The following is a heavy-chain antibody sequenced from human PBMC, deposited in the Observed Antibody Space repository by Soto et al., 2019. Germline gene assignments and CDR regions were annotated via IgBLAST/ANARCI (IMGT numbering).Heavy chain of an antibody. J-gene: IGHJ4*02. V-gene: IGHV3-53*01. CDR1: GFTVSNYY. CDR2: IYAGGST. D-gene: IGHD6-19*01. CDR3: ARVPGYTSGFDS. Sequence: GGSLRLSCAASGFTVSNYYMAWVRQASAKGLEWVSVIYAGGSTYYADSVKGRFTISRDNSRNTVYLQMNSLRAEDTAVYFCARVPGYTSGFDSWGQGTLVTVSS.